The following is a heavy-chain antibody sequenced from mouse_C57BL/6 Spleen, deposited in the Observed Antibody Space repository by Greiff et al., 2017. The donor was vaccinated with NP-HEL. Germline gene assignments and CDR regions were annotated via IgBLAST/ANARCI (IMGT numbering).Heavy chain of an antibody. Sequence: VQLQQSGPELVKPGASVKISCKASGYAFSSSWMNWVKQRPGKGLEWIGRIYPGDGDTNYNGKFKGKATLTADKSSSTAYMQLSSLTSEDSAVYFCARVLRYSYFDYWGQGTTLTVSS. CDR2: IYPGDGDT. D-gene: IGHD1-1*01. V-gene: IGHV1-82*01. CDR1: GYAFSSSW. CDR3: ARVLRYSYFDY. J-gene: IGHJ2*01.